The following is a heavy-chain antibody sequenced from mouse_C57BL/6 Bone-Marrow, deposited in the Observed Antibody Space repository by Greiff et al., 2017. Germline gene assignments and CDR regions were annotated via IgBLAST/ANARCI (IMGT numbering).Heavy chain of an antibody. Sequence: EVKLVESEGGLVQPGSSMKLSCTASGFTFSDYYMAWVRQVPEKGLEWVANINYDGSSTYYLDSLKSRFIISRDNAKNILYLQMSSLKSEDTATYYCARSDYYGRSYDWYFDVWGTGTTVTVSS. CDR2: INYDGSST. CDR3: ARSDYYGRSYDWYFDV. D-gene: IGHD1-1*01. V-gene: IGHV5-16*01. J-gene: IGHJ1*03. CDR1: GFTFSDYY.